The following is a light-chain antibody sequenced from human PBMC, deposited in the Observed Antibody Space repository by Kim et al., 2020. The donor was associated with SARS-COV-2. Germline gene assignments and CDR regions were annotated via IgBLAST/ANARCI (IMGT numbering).Light chain of an antibody. J-gene: IGKJ1*01. CDR3: MRGTHWPRT. V-gene: IGKV2-30*02. CDR2: KVS. CDR1: QSLVHSDGNTY. Sequence: DVVMTQSPLSLPVTLGQPASISCKSSQSLVHSDGNTYLNWFQQRPGQSPRRLIYKVSNRDSGVPDRFSGSGSGADFTLRISRVEGEDVGVYYCMRGTHWPRTFGQGTKVDIK.